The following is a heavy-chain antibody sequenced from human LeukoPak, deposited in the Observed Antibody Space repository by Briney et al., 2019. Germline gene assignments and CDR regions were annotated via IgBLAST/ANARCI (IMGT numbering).Heavy chain of an antibody. CDR1: GFTFSSYG. V-gene: IGHV3-30*02. Sequence: PGGSLRLSCAASGFTFSSYGMHWVRQAPGKGLEWVAFIRYDGSNKYYADSVKGRFTISRDNSKNTLYLQMNSLRAEDTAVYYRAKDLGPPGRNFDYWGQGTLVTVSP. J-gene: IGHJ4*02. CDR3: AKDLGPPGRNFDY. CDR2: IRYDGSNK.